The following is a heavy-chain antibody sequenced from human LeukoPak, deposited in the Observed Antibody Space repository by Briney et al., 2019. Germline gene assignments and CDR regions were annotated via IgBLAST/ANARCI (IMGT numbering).Heavy chain of an antibody. CDR3: ARAYYDILTGSNDWFDP. Sequence: PSQTLSLTCTVSGGSISSGSYYWSWIRQPAGKGLEWIGRIYTSGSTNYNPSLKSRVTISVDTSKNQFSLKLSSVTAADTAVYYCARAYYDILTGSNDWFDPWGQGTLVTVSS. CDR1: GGSISSGSYY. J-gene: IGHJ5*02. D-gene: IGHD3-9*01. V-gene: IGHV4-61*02. CDR2: IYTSGST.